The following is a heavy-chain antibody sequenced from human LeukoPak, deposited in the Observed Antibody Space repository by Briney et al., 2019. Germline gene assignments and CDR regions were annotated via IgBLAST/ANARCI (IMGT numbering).Heavy chain of an antibody. J-gene: IGHJ4*02. CDR2: ISYDGSNK. CDR1: GFTFSSYG. Sequence: GGSLRLSCAASGFTFSSYGMHWVRQAPGKGVEWGAVISYDGSNKNYADSVRGRFTIHRDNSKNTLYLQMNRLRADVTAVYYYSKGDPLVDYWGQGTMATVSS. D-gene: IGHD6-6*01. CDR3: SKGDPLVDY. V-gene: IGHV3-30*18.